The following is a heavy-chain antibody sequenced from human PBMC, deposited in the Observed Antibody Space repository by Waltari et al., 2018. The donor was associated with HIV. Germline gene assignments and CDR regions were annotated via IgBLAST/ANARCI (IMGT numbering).Heavy chain of an antibody. J-gene: IGHJ6*02. CDR3: ARNTYGSGSDLDYYGMDV. Sequence: EVQLVETGGGLIQPGGSLRLSCAASGFTVSSNYLSWVRQGPGKGLEWVSVIYSGGSTYYADSVKGRFTISRDNSKNTLYLQMNSLRAEDTAVYYCARNTYGSGSDLDYYGMDVWGQGTTVTVSS. CDR1: GFTVSSNY. D-gene: IGHD3-10*01. CDR2: IYSGGST. V-gene: IGHV3-53*02.